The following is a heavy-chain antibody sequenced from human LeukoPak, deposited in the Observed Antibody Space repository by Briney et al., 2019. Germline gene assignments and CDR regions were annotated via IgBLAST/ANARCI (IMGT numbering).Heavy chain of an antibody. Sequence: SETLSLTCTVSGGSISSSSYYRGWIRQPPGKGLEWIGSIYYSGSTYYNPSLKSRVTISVDKSKNQFSLKLSSVTAADTAVYYCARMTYDPHGVDVWGKGTTVTVSS. J-gene: IGHJ6*04. CDR1: GGSISSSSYY. V-gene: IGHV4-39*07. CDR3: ARMTYDPHGVDV. D-gene: IGHD5-12*01. CDR2: IYYSGST.